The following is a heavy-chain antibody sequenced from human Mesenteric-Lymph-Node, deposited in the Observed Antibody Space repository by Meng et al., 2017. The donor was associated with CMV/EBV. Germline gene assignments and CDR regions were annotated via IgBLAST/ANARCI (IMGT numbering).Heavy chain of an antibody. CDR2: IYSGTNT. V-gene: IGHV3-53*01. D-gene: IGHD3-22*01. CDR1: GFTVSSNY. Sequence: GESLKISCAASGFTVSSNYMSWVRQAPGKGLEWVSVIYSGTNTYYADSVKGRFTISRDNSKNTLYLQMNSLRAEDTAVYYCARDPMGLVVTVYGMDVWGQGTTVTVSS. J-gene: IGHJ6*02. CDR3: ARDPMGLVVTVYGMDV.